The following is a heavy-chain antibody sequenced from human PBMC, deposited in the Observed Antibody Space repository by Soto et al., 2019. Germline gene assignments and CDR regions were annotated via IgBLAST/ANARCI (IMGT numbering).Heavy chain of an antibody. V-gene: IGHV1-3*01. CDR2: INAGNGNT. CDR3: ARGPAAYYYYGMDV. J-gene: IGHJ6*02. D-gene: IGHD2-2*01. Sequence: VKVSCKASGYTFTSYAMHWVRQAPGQRLEWMGWINAGNGNTKYSQKFQGRVTITRDTSASTAYMELSSLRSEDTAVYYCARGPAAYYYYGMDVWGQGTTVTSP. CDR1: GYTFTSYA.